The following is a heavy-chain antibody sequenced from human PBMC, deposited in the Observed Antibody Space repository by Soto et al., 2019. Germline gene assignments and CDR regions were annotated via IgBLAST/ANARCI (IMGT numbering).Heavy chain of an antibody. V-gene: IGHV3-23*01. D-gene: IGHD3-10*01. CDR3: ARVPLFFGLDAFDF. CDR1: GFTFSNYW. CDR2: INGSGGSK. Sequence: GSLRLSCAASGFTFSNYWMTWVRQAPGKGLEWVANINGSGGSKYYADSVKGRFTISRDNSKNTLFFQFNSLRAEDTALYYCARVPLFFGLDAFDFWGHGTLVTVSS. J-gene: IGHJ3*01.